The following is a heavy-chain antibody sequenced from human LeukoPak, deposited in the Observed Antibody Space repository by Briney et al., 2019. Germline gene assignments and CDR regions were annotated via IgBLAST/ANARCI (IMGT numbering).Heavy chain of an antibody. CDR1: GFTFSSYW. V-gene: IGHV3-7*01. J-gene: IGHJ3*02. CDR2: IKQDGSEK. D-gene: IGHD3-3*01. Sequence: GGSLRLSCAASGFTFSSYWMSWVRQAPGKGLEWEANIKQDGSEKYYVDSVKGQFTISRDNAKNSLYLQMNSLRAEDTAVYYCARELTIFGVVIEDAFDIWGQGTMVTVSS. CDR3: ARELTIFGVVIEDAFDI.